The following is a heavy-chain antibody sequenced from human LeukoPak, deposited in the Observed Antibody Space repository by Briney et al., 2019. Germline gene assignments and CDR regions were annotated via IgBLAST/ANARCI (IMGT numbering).Heavy chain of an antibody. J-gene: IGHJ3*02. CDR3: ARVPLPTLIAAPPDAFDI. Sequence: ASVKVSCKASGYTFTGYYMHWVRQAPGQGLEWMGWINPNSGGTNYAQKFQGRVTMTRDTSISTAYMELSRLRSDDTAVYYCARVPLPTLIAAPPDAFDIWGQGTMVTVSS. CDR2: INPNSGGT. V-gene: IGHV1-2*02. CDR1: GYTFTGYY. D-gene: IGHD6-6*01.